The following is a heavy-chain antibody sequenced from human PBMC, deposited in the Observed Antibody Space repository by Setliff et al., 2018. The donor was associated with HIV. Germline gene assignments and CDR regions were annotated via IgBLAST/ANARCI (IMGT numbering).Heavy chain of an antibody. J-gene: IGHJ4*02. D-gene: IGHD3-10*01. Sequence: SETLSLTCAVSGGSISSSNWWSWVRQPPGKGLEWIGEIYHSGSTNYNPSLKSRVTVSKDTTKNQLSLRLSSVTAADTAVYYCARDDTVVRGHIDYWGQGTLVTVSS. V-gene: IGHV4-4*02. CDR3: ARDDTVVRGHIDY. CDR2: IYHSGST. CDR1: GGSISSSNW.